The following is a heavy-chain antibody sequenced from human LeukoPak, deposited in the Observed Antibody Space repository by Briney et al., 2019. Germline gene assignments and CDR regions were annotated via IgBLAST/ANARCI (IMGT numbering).Heavy chain of an antibody. CDR3: ARGGNYWPQWWFDP. CDR2: IYYTGST. CDR1: GGSISTYY. V-gene: IGHV4-59*01. J-gene: IGHJ5*02. Sequence: PSETLSLTCTVSGGSISTYYWSWIRQPPGKGLEWIGYIYYTGSTSYNPSLKSRVTMSLDASKNQFSLELNSVTPADTAVYYCARGGNYWPQWWFDPWGRGTLVTVSS. D-gene: IGHD1-26*01.